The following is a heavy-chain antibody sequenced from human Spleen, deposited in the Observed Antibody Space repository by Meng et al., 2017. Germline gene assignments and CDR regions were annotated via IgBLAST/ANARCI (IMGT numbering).Heavy chain of an antibody. Sequence: VVLLEYGGGVVQLGRSLRLSCAASGFTFSSYAMHWVRQAPGKGIEWVAVISYDGSNKYYADSVKGRFTISRDNSKNTLYLQMNSLRAEDTAVYYCARVTVDTLPYFDYWGQGTLVTVSS. CDR3: ARVTVDTLPYFDY. CDR1: GFTFSSYA. D-gene: IGHD5-18*01. J-gene: IGHJ4*02. CDR2: ISYDGSNK. V-gene: IGHV3-30*01.